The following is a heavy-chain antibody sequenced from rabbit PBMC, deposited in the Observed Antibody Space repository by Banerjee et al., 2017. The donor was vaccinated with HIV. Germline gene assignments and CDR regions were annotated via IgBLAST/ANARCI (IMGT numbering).Heavy chain of an antibody. CDR2: IDAGSSGTT. J-gene: IGHJ4*01. V-gene: IGHV1S45*01. D-gene: IGHD8-1*01. Sequence: QEHLKETGGGLVQPGGSLKVSCEASGFDFSNYGVSWVRQAPGKGLEWIGCIDAGSSGTTYYASWAKGRFTISKTSSTTVTLQMTSLTAADTATYFCARDVDLPGSGYDFNLWGQGTLVTVS. CDR1: GFDFSNYG. CDR3: ARDVDLPGSGYDFNL.